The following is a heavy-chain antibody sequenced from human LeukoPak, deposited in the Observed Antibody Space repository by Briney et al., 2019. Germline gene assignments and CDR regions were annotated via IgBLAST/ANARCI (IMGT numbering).Heavy chain of an antibody. CDR2: IIPIFGTA. CDR3: ASRCSGGSCYYWFDP. Sequence: SVKVSCKASGGTFCSYAISWGRQAPGERLEWVGGIIPIFGTANYAQKFQGRVTTTTDESTSTASMELSSLRSEDTAVYYCASRCSGGSCYYWFDPWGQGTLVTVSS. CDR1: GGTFCSYA. V-gene: IGHV1-69*05. J-gene: IGHJ5*02. D-gene: IGHD2-15*01.